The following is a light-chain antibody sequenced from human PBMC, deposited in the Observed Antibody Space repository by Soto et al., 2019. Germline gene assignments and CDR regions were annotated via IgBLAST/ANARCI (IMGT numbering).Light chain of an antibody. J-gene: IGKJ1*01. Sequence: EVVMTQSPATLSVSPGERATLSCRASQSVGSNLAWYQQKPGQAPRLLIYGAFTRAADIPARFSGSGSGTEFTLTISSLQSEDFAVYFCQQYGYSPRTFGQGTKVEIK. CDR2: GAF. CDR3: QQYGYSPRT. V-gene: IGKV3-15*01. CDR1: QSVGSN.